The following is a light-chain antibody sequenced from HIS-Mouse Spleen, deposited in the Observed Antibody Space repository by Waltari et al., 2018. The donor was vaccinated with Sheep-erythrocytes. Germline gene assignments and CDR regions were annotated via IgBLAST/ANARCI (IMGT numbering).Light chain of an antibody. CDR1: SRDVGGYNY. CDR2: DVS. CDR3: CSYAGSYTFV. V-gene: IGLV2-11*01. Sequence: QSALTQPRSVSGSPGQSVTIPCTGTSRDVGGYNYVSWYQPHPGKAPKLMIYDVSKRPSGVPDRFSGSKSGNTASLTISGLQAEDEADYYCCSYAGSYTFVFGTGTKVTVL. J-gene: IGLJ1*01.